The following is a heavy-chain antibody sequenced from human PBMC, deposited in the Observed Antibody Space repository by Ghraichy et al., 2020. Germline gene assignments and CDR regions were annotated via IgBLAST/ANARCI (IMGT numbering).Heavy chain of an antibody. V-gene: IGHV3-23*01. Sequence: GESLNISCAASGFTFSSYAMSWVRQAPGKGLEWVSAISGSGGSTYYADSVKGRFTISRDNSKNTLYLQMNSLRAEDTAVYYCAKSRSGKGSYFDYWGQGTLVTVSS. CDR3: AKSRSGKGSYFDY. CDR2: ISGSGGST. CDR1: GFTFSSYA. J-gene: IGHJ4*02.